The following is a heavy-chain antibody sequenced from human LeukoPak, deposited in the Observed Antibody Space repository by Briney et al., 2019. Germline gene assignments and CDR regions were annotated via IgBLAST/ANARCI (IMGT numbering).Heavy chain of an antibody. V-gene: IGHV3-23*01. Sequence: HPGGSLRLSCAASGFTFSSSGMSWVRQAPGKGLEWVSTISGSGSSRYYADSVKGRFTISRDNSKNTLYLQMNSLRAEDTAIYYCAKRDSSNMAYFDPWGQGTLVTVSS. D-gene: IGHD6-13*01. CDR2: ISGSGSSR. CDR3: AKRDSSNMAYFDP. CDR1: GFTFSSSG. J-gene: IGHJ5*02.